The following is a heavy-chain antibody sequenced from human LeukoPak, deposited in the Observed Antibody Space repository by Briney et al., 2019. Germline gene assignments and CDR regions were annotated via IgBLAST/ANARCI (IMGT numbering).Heavy chain of an antibody. V-gene: IGHV3-48*03. CDR3: ARDGGYSGYDFDY. D-gene: IGHD5-12*01. J-gene: IGHJ4*02. CDR2: TSSSGATI. CDR1: GFTFSVYE. Sequence: GGSLRLSCAASGFTFSVYEMNWVRQAPGRGLEWVSYTSSSGATIYYADSVKGRFTISRDNAKNSLYLQMSSLRAEDTAVYYCARDGGYSGYDFDYWGQGTLVTVSS.